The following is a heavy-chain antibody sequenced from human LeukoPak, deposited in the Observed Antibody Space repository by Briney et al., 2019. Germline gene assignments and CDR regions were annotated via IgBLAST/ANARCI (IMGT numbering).Heavy chain of an antibody. CDR2: IYYSGST. J-gene: IGHJ6*03. CDR1: GGSISSSSYY. D-gene: IGHD5-12*01. Sequence: SETLSLTCTVSGGSISSSSYYWGWIRQPPGKGLEWIGSIYYSGSTYYNPSLKSRVTISVDTSKNQFSLKLSSVTAADTAVYYCARHRDSGYDSYYHYYMDVWGKGTTVTVSS. CDR3: ARHRDSGYDSYYHYYMDV. V-gene: IGHV4-39*01.